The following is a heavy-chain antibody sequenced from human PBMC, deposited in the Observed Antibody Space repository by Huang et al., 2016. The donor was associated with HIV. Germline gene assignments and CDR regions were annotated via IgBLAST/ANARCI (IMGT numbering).Heavy chain of an antibody. V-gene: IGHV4-39*01. CDR1: GGSISSGSYY. D-gene: IGHD2-15*01. Sequence: QLQLQRSGPGLVKPSETLSLTCTVFGGSISSGSYYWGWIRQPPGKGLEWIGSIYYSGRPYSNPSPSLKSRVTLSVYTSKKQFSLRLSSVTAADTAVYYCARHRYCTGGSCYSGNNWFDPWGQGTLVTVSS. J-gene: IGHJ5*02. CDR2: IYYSGRP. CDR3: ARHRYCTGGSCYSGNNWFDP.